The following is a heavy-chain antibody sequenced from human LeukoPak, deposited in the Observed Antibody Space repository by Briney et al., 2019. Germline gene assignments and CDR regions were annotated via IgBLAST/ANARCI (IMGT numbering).Heavy chain of an antibody. D-gene: IGHD6-19*01. CDR2: IRNKANSYTT. Sequence: PGGSLRLSCAASGFSFSDHYVDWVRKAPGKGLEWVGRIRNKANSYTTEYAASVTGRFTISRDESKNSVYLQMNSLKTEATAVDYCLRSSYGSGGFGDYWGQGILVTVSS. J-gene: IGHJ4*02. CDR1: GFSFSDHY. CDR3: LRSSYGSGGFGDY. V-gene: IGHV3-72*01.